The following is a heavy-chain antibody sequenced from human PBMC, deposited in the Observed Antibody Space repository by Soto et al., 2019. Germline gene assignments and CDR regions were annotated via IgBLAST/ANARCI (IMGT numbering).Heavy chain of an antibody. CDR3: ARGSGARIAAAGSDY. CDR2: MSGSGGST. CDR1: GFTFSSYW. Sequence: GGSLRLSCAASGFTFSSYWMSWVRQAPGKGLEWVSGMSGSGGSTYYADSVKGRCTISRDNSKNTLYLQMNSLRAEDTAVYYCARGSGARIAAAGSDYWGQGTLVTVSS. D-gene: IGHD6-13*01. V-gene: IGHV3-23*01. J-gene: IGHJ4*02.